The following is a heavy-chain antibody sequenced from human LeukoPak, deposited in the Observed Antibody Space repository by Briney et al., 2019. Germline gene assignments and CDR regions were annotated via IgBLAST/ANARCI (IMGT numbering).Heavy chain of an antibody. V-gene: IGHV3-64*01. CDR2: ITNNGGTT. CDR3: ARERNGYYLDS. CDR1: GFSFNTYT. D-gene: IGHD2-8*01. J-gene: IGHJ4*02. Sequence: GGSLRLSCATSGFSFNTYTMHWVRQTPGKGLEYVSFITNNGGTTSYANSVKGRFTISRDNSKNTLYLQMDSLRAEDMAVYYCARERNGYYLDSWGQGTLVTVSS.